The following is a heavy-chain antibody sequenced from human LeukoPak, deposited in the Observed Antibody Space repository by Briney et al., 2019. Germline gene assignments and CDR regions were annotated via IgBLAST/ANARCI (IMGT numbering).Heavy chain of an antibody. CDR3: AKDRETTASGTFDY. V-gene: IGHV3-23*01. CDR2: ISGSSGHT. CDR1: GLTFSSYA. D-gene: IGHD6-13*01. J-gene: IGHJ4*02. Sequence: PGGSLRLSCAASGLTFSSYAMSWVRQAPGKGLEWVSAISGSSGHTYYADSVKGRFTISRDNSNNTLFLQMNSLRADDTAVYYCAKDRETTASGTFDYWGQGVLVTVSS.